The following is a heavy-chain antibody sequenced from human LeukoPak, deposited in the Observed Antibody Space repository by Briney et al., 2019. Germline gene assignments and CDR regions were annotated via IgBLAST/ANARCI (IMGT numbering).Heavy chain of an antibody. Sequence: GGSLRLSCSASGFTFSSYAMHWVRHAPGKGLEDVSAISSNGGSTYYADSVKGRFTISRDNSKNTLYLQMSSLRAEDTAVYYCVKVGSSSWYGNWFDPWGQGTLVTVSS. D-gene: IGHD6-13*01. V-gene: IGHV3-64D*06. CDR2: ISSNGGST. J-gene: IGHJ5*02. CDR1: GFTFSSYA. CDR3: VKVGSSSWYGNWFDP.